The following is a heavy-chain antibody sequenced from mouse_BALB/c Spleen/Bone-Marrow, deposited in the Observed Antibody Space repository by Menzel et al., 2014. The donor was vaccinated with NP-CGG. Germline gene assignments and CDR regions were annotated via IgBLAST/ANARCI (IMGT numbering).Heavy chain of an antibody. V-gene: IGHV1-82*01. J-gene: IGHJ1*01. D-gene: IGHD1-1*02. CDR3: ARRRTFITSVVDYFDV. Sequence: VQLQQSGPELVKPGASVKISCRASGYVFSSSWVNWVKQRPGQGLEWIGRICPGDGNTNYNGKFKGKATLTADTSSSTAYMQISSLTSVDSAVYFCARRRTFITSVVDYFDVWGAGTTVTVSS. CDR1: GYVFSSSW. CDR2: ICPGDGNT.